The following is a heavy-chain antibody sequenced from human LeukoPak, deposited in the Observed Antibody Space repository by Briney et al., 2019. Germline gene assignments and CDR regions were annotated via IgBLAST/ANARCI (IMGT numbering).Heavy chain of an antibody. D-gene: IGHD2-2*01. J-gene: IGHJ4*02. Sequence: MSSETLSLTCTVSGGSISSSSYYWGWIRQPPGKGLEWIGSIYYSGSTYYNPSLKSRVTISVDTSKNQFSLKLSSVTAADTAVYYCASNDCSSTSCYVDYWGQGTLVTVSS. CDR1: GGSISSSSYY. V-gene: IGHV4-39*01. CDR2: IYYSGST. CDR3: ASNDCSSTSCYVDY.